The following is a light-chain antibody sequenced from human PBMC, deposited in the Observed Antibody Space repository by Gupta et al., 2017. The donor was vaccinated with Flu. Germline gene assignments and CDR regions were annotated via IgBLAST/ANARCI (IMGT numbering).Light chain of an antibody. CDR2: ATS. J-gene: IGKJ4*01. CDR3: QQVNSYPLT. V-gene: IGKV1-9*01. Sequence: DIQLTQSPYFLSASVGDRVIITCRASQGISSHLVWYQKKRGKAPKLLIYATSTLQNGVPSRFSGSGSGTEFTLAVSSLQPEDFATYYCQQVNSYPLTFGGGTKVEIK. CDR1: QGISSH.